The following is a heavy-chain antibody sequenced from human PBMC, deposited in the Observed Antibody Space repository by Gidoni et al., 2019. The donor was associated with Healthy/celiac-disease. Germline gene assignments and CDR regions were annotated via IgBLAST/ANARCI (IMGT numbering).Heavy chain of an antibody. CDR2: ISSNGGST. V-gene: IGHV3-64D*06. D-gene: IGHD2-15*01. CDR3: VKVAGGYCSGGSCYSEN. CDR1: GVTFSSYA. Sequence: EVQLVESGGGLVQPGGSLRLSCSASGVTFSSYAMHWVRQAPGKGLEYVSAISSNGGSTYYADSVKGRFTISRDNSKNTLYLQMSSLRAEDTAVYYCVKVAGGYCSGGSCYSENWGQGTLVTVSS. J-gene: IGHJ4*02.